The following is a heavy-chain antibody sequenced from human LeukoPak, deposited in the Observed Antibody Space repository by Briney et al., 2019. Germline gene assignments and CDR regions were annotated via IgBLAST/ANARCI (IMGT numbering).Heavy chain of an antibody. CDR3: AKGSAQWEIYDY. D-gene: IGHD1-26*01. CDR2: IVGDTVT. CDR1: GLTFRRYS. Sequence: GGSLRLSCVASGLTFRRYSMNWVRQAPGKGLEWVSAIVGDTVTVYTDSVKGRFTISRDNSKNTLYLQMNSLRAEDTAIYYCAKGSAQWEIYDYWGQGTLVTVSS. J-gene: IGHJ4*02. V-gene: IGHV3-23*01.